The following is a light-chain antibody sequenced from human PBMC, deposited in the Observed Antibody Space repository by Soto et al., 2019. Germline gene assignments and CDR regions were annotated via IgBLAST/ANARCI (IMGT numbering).Light chain of an antibody. CDR3: SSYPGSKGRL. CDR1: SSDVGGYNY. J-gene: IGLJ3*02. V-gene: IGLV2-8*01. CDR2: DVT. Sequence: QSALTQPPSASGSPGQSVTISCTGTSSDVGGYNYVSWYQQHPGKAPKLIIYDVTKRPSGVPDRFSGSKSGNTASLTVSGLHSEHEANYYCSSYPGSKGRLFGGGTKVTVL.